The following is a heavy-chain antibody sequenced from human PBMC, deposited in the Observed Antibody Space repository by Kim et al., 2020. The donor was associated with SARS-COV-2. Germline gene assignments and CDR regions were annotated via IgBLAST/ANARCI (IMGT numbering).Heavy chain of an antibody. V-gene: IGHV5-51*01. CDR2: IYPGDSDT. CDR1: GYDSTMYW. Sequence: GESLKISCKGSGYDSTMYWIGWVRQMPGEGLEWMGIIYPGDSDTRYSPSFQGQVTISADKSINTAYLRWSSLKASDTAMYYCARKGSGWYYFDYWGQGTLVTVS. J-gene: IGHJ4*02. D-gene: IGHD6-19*01. CDR3: ARKGSGWYYFDY.